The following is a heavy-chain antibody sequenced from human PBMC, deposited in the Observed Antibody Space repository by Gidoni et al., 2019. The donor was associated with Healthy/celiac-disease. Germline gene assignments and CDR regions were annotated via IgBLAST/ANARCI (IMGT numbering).Heavy chain of an antibody. Sequence: QVQLVQSGAEVKKPGSSVKVSCKASGGTFSSYALSWLRQAPGQGLEWMGRIIPILGIANYAQKFQGRVTITADKSTSTAYMELSSLRSEDTAVYYCARPPGGVVPAAIEQYYYYYGMDVWGQGTTVTVSS. CDR2: IIPILGIA. V-gene: IGHV1-69*04. D-gene: IGHD2-2*01. J-gene: IGHJ6*02. CDR3: ARPPGGVVPAAIEQYYYYYGMDV. CDR1: GGTFSSYA.